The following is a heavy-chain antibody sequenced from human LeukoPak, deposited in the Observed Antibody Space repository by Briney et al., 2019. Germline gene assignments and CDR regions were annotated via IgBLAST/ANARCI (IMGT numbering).Heavy chain of an antibody. V-gene: IGHV1-18*01. J-gene: IGHJ4*02. CDR1: GYTFTSYG. CDR3: ARAFQSLGGLSLPDY. D-gene: IGHD3-16*02. CDR2: ISAYNGHT. Sequence: ASVKVSCKASGYTFTSYGFTWVRQAPGQGLEWMGWISAYNGHTNYAQKFQGRVTLTTDTSTSTAYMELRSLISDDTAVYYCARAFQSLGGLSLPDYWGQGTLVTVSS.